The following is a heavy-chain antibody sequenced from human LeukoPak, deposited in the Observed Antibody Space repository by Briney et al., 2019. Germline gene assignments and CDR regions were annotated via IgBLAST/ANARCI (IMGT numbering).Heavy chain of an antibody. J-gene: IGHJ5*02. CDR3: ARDFRYSGSYHHWFDP. CDR1: GFTFSYYT. V-gene: IGHV3-21*01. D-gene: IGHD1-26*01. Sequence: PAGSLRLSWAASGFTFSYYTMNWVRQAPGKGLEWVSSISSSGYIYYADSVKGRFTISRDNAKNSLYLQMNSLRAEDTAVYYCARDFRYSGSYHHWFDPWGQGTLVTVSS. CDR2: ISSSGYI.